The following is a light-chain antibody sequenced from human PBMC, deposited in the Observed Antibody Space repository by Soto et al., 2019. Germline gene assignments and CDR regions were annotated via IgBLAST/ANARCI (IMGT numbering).Light chain of an antibody. Sequence: AIQLTQSPSSLSASVGDRVTITCRASQGISSALAWYQQKPGKAPKLLIYDASSLESGVPSRFRGSGSGTDFTLTISSLQPEHFATYYCQQFNSYPSFGGGTKVEIK. V-gene: IGKV1-13*02. CDR1: QGISSA. CDR3: QQFNSYPS. CDR2: DAS. J-gene: IGKJ4*01.